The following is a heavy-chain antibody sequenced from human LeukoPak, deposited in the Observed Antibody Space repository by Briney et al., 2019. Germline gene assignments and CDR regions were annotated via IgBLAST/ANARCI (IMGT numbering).Heavy chain of an antibody. CDR2: IYPRGST. CDR3: AREIGLLWFGESPHYMDV. D-gene: IGHD3-10*01. J-gene: IGHJ6*03. CDR1: GGSIRRYY. Sequence: SVAVPLTCIVSGGSIRRYYWSWIRQPAAKGLAWIGRIYPRGSTNYNPSLKRRVTMSVDTSKNQFSLKLSSVTAADTAVYYCAREIGLLWFGESPHYMDVWGKGTTVTISS. V-gene: IGHV4-4*07.